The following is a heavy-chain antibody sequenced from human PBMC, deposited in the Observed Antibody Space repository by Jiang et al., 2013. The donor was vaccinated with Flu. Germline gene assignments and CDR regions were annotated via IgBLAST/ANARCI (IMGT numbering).Heavy chain of an antibody. D-gene: IGHD3-16*01. J-gene: IGHJ4*02. V-gene: IGHV1-8*01. Sequence: QLVESGAEVKKPGASVKVSCKASGYSFTSFNINWLRQATGQGLEWMGWVNPDTGKTVFSARFQGRVTMTRDTSANTAYLGVSSLRSEDTAVYYCARDNGAYARWVAHWGQGTLVTVSS. CDR1: GYSFTSFN. CDR2: VNPDTGKT. CDR3: ARDNGAYARWVAH.